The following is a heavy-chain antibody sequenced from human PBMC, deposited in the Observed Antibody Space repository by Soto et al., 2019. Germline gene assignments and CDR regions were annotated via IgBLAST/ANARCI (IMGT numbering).Heavy chain of an antibody. V-gene: IGHV4-31*02. CDR2: IYYSGST. J-gene: IGHJ5*02. Sequence: LTWIRQHPGKGLEWIGYIYYSGSTYYTPSLKSRVTISVDTSKNQFSLKLSSVTAADTAVYYCARTLDPWVQGTLVTVSS. CDR3: ARTLDP.